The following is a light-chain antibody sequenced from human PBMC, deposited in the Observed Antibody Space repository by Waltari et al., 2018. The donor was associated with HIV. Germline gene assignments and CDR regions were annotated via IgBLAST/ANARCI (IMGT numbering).Light chain of an antibody. CDR3: HQYNNWSPTT. V-gene: IGKV3-15*01. CDR1: ESGGDA. CDR2: GAA. Sequence: VLPPSLATLSLSPGASATLSCRARESGGDALAWYQKKHRQAPRLLIFGAATRATDIPARFSGSGAGTDFTLTITSLEFGDFAVYYCHQYNNWSPTTFGQGTRLEIK. J-gene: IGKJ5*01.